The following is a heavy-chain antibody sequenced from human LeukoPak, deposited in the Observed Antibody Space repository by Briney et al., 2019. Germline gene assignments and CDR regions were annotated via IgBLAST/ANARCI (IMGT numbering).Heavy chain of an antibody. CDR1: GGTFSSYA. CDR2: ISAYNGNT. Sequence: ASVKVSCKASGGTFSSYAISWVRQAPGQGLEWMGWISAYNGNTNYAQKLQGRVTMTTDTSTSTAYMELRSLRSDDTAVYYCASSVAGIDYWGQGTLVTVSS. CDR3: ASSVAGIDY. D-gene: IGHD6-19*01. J-gene: IGHJ4*02. V-gene: IGHV1-18*01.